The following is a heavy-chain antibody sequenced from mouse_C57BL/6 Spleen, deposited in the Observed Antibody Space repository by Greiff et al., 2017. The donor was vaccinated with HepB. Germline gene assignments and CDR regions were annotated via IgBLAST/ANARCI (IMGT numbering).Heavy chain of an antibody. D-gene: IGHD3-2*02. Sequence: EVQLQQSGPGLVKPSQSLSLTCSVTGYSITSGYYWNWIRQFPGNKLEWMGYISYDGSNNYNPSLKNRISITRYTSKNQFFLKLNSVTTEDTATYYCARDQAAQGTGFAYWGQGTLVTVSA. CDR2: ISYDGSN. CDR3: ARDQAAQGTGFAY. V-gene: IGHV3-6*01. J-gene: IGHJ3*01. CDR1: GYSITSGYY.